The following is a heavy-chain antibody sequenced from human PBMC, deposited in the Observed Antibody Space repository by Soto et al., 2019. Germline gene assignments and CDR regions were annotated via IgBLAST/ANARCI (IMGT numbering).Heavy chain of an antibody. V-gene: IGHV3-30*18. J-gene: IGHJ6*02. CDR1: GFTFSSYG. Sequence: GGSLRLSCAASGFTFSSYGMHWVRQAPGKGLEWVAVISYDGSNKYYADSVKGRFTISRDNSKNTLYLQMNSLRAEDTAVYYCAKDVVVGATTGLGDYYYYYGMDVCGQGTTVTVSS. CDR2: ISYDGSNK. D-gene: IGHD1-26*01. CDR3: AKDVVVGATTGLGDYYYYYGMDV.